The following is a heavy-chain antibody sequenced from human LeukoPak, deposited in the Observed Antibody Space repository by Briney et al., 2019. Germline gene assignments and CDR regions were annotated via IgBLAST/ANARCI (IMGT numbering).Heavy chain of an antibody. Sequence: GGTLRLSCAASGFTFSSYSMNWVRQAPGKGLEWVSSISSSSSYIYYADSVKGRFTISRDNAKNSLYLQMNSLRAEDTAVYYCARRAGAYSHPYDYWGQGTLVTVSS. J-gene: IGHJ4*02. CDR1: GFTFSSYS. CDR3: ARRAGAYSHPYDY. V-gene: IGHV3-21*04. CDR2: ISSSSSYI. D-gene: IGHD4/OR15-4a*01.